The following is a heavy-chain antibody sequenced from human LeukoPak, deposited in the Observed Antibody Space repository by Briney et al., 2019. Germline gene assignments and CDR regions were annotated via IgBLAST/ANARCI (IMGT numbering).Heavy chain of an antibody. CDR2: INPSGGST. J-gene: IGHJ4*02. CDR3: ARVIRDGLLYYFDY. V-gene: IGHV1-46*01. Sequence: GASVKVSCKASGYTFTSYYMHWVRQATGQGLEWMGIINPSGGSTSYAQKFQGRVTMTRDTSTSTVYMEMSSLRSEDTAVYNCARVIRDGLLYYFDYGGQGTLVTVSS. D-gene: IGHD5-24*01. CDR1: GYTFTSYY.